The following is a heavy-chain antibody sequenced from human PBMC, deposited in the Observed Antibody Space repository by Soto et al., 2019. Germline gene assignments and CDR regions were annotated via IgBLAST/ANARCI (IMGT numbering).Heavy chain of an antibody. CDR1: GGSISSYD. D-gene: IGHD4-17*01. CDR2: IYYSGST. V-gene: IGHV4-59*01. J-gene: IGHJ3*02. Sequence: XETLSLTCTVSGGSISSYDWSWIRQPPGKGLEWIGYIYYSGSTNYNPSLKSRVTISVDTSKNQFSLKLSSVTAADTAVYYCARDRGRRKTTVTTQRVAFDIWGQGTMVTVSS. CDR3: ARDRGRRKTTVTTQRVAFDI.